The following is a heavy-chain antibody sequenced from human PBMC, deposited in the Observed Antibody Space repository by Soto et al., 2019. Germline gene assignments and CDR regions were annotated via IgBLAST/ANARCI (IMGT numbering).Heavy chain of an antibody. J-gene: IGHJ4*02. CDR2: MYHNGNT. D-gene: IGHD3-3*02. V-gene: IGHV4-59*02. CDR3: ARAFWDSRPGSFDY. Sequence: SETLSLTCTVSGASVSTDYWVWIRQPPGKGLEWIGYMYHNGNTDYNPSLKSRVTISLDWSKNQFSLKLSSVTAADTAVYYCARAFWDSRPGSFDYWGQGTLVTVSS. CDR1: GASVSTDY.